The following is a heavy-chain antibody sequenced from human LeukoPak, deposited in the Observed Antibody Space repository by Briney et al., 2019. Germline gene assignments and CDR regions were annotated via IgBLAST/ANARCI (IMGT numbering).Heavy chain of an antibody. CDR3: AKDSGSFYGSGSYYNDRNWFDP. Sequence: GGSLRLSCAASGFTFSSYGMHWVRQAPGKGLEWVAFIRYDGSNKYYADSVKGRFTISGDNSKNTLYLQMNSLRAEDTAVYYCAKDSGSFYGSGSYYNDRNWFDPWGQGTLVTVSS. J-gene: IGHJ5*02. D-gene: IGHD3-10*01. V-gene: IGHV3-30*02. CDR1: GFTFSSYG. CDR2: IRYDGSNK.